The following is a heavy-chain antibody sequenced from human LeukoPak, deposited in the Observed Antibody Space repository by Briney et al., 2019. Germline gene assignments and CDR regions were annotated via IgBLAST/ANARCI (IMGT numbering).Heavy chain of an antibody. CDR3: ARVNDFWSGPFDY. J-gene: IGHJ4*02. D-gene: IGHD3-3*01. CDR1: GGSVSSGSHY. V-gene: IGHV4-61*01. CDR2: IYYSGST. Sequence: PSETLSLTCTVSGGSVSSGSHYWSWIREPPGKGLEWIGYIYYSGSTNYNPSLKSRVTISVDTSKNQFSLKLSSVTAADTAVYYCARVNDFWSGPFDYWGQGTLVTVS.